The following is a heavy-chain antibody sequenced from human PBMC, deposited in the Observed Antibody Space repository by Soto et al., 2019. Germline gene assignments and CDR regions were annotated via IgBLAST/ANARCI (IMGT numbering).Heavy chain of an antibody. CDR1: GESFSGHI. Sequence: SETLSLTCAVYGESFSGHIWTWIRQTPGKGLQWIGQITHSGSASYNPSLKSRVTISVHTSNSQFSLELSSVTAADTAVYYCARGLITGSHYSGGWYCYDSGGQGTRVTGS. J-gene: IGHJ5*01. CDR3: ARGLITGSHYSGGWYCYDS. CDR2: ITHSGSA. V-gene: IGHV4-34*01. D-gene: IGHD1-26*01.